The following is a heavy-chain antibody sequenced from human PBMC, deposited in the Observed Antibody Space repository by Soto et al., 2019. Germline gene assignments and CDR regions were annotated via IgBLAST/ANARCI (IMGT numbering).Heavy chain of an antibody. Sequence: TLSLTCTVSGGSISSGGYYWSWIRQHPGKGLEWIGYIYYSGSTYYNPSLKSRVTTSVDTSKNQFSLKLSSVTAADTAVYYCARDMRYYYDSSGYYGHAFDIWGQGTMVTVSS. V-gene: IGHV4-31*03. J-gene: IGHJ3*02. CDR3: ARDMRYYYDSSGYYGHAFDI. D-gene: IGHD3-22*01. CDR1: GGSISSGGYY. CDR2: IYYSGST.